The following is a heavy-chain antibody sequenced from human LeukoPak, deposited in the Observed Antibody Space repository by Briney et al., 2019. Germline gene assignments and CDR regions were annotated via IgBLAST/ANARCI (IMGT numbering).Heavy chain of an antibody. CDR2: INSDGSST. D-gene: IGHD3-3*01. Sequence: PGGSLRLSCAASGFTFSSYWMHWVRQTPGKWLVWVSRINSDGSSTSYADSVKGRFTISRDNAKNTLYLQMNSLRAEDTAVYYCARAFWSGPPDYWGQGTLVTVSS. J-gene: IGHJ4*02. CDR1: GFTFSSYW. V-gene: IGHV3-74*01. CDR3: ARAFWSGPPDY.